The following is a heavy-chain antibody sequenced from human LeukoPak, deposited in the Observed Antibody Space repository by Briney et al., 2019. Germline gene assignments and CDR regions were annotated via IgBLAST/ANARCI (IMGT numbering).Heavy chain of an antibody. J-gene: IGHJ6*02. CDR1: GYRFTSYW. Sequence: GESLKISCKGSGYRFTSYWIGWVRQMPGKGLEWMGIINPGDSDTRYSPSFQGQVTISADKSISTAYLQWSSLNASDTAMYYCARHPDCTRTSCYVDYYGVDVWGQGTTVTVSS. CDR3: ARHPDCTRTSCYVDYYGVDV. D-gene: IGHD2-2*01. CDR2: INPGDSDT. V-gene: IGHV5-51*01.